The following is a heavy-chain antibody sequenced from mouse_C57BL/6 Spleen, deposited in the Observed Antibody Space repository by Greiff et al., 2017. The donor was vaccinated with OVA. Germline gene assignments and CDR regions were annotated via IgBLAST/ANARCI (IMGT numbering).Heavy chain of an antibody. Sequence: VHVQQSGPELVKPGASVKMSCKASGYTFTDYNMHWVKQSHGKSLEWIGYINPNNGGTSYNQKFKGKATLTVNKSSSTAYMELRSLTSEDSAVYSCAGEGYGSGTGAMDNWGKGTSVTVSS. CDR3: AGEGYGSGTGAMDN. J-gene: IGHJ4*01. CDR2: INPNNGGT. CDR1: GYTFTDYN. D-gene: IGHD1-1*01. V-gene: IGHV1-22*01.